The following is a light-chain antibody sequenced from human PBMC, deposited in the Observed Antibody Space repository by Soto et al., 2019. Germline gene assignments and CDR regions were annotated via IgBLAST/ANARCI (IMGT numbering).Light chain of an antibody. J-gene: IGKJ4*01. Sequence: DIQLTQSPSFLSASVGDRVSITCRASQGIRSFLAWHQQKPGKAPKLLIHGASTLATGVPSRFSGSGSGTEFTLTISSLQPEDFATYYCQQLYTYPLTCGGGTKVDIK. V-gene: IGKV1-9*01. CDR2: GAS. CDR1: QGIRSF. CDR3: QQLYTYPLT.